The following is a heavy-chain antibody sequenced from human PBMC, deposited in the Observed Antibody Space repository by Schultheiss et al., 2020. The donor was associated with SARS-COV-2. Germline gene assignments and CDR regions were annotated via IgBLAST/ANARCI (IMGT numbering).Heavy chain of an antibody. CDR2: ISSSSSTI. CDR3: ARENYSNYGGLYYYYYYGMDV. J-gene: IGHJ6*02. Sequence: GGSLRLSCAASGFTFSSYSMNWVRQAPGKGLEWVSYISSSSSTIYYADSVKGRFTISRDNAKNSLYLQMNSLRAEDTAVYYCARENYSNYGGLYYYYYYGMDVWGQGTTVTVSS. V-gene: IGHV3-48*04. D-gene: IGHD4-11*01. CDR1: GFTFSSYS.